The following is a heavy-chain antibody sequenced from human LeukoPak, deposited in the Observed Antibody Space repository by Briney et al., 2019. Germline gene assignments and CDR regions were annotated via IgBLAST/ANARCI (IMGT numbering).Heavy chain of an antibody. D-gene: IGHD3-10*01. CDR2: INPNSGGT. CDR1: GYTFTSYY. V-gene: IGHV1-2*02. Sequence: ASVKVSCKASGYTFTSYYMHWVRQAPGQGLEWMGWINPNSGGTNYAQKFQGRVTMTRDTSISTAYMELSRLRSDDTAVYYCARSYYGSGDFDYWGQGTLVTVSS. CDR3: ARSYYGSGDFDY. J-gene: IGHJ4*02.